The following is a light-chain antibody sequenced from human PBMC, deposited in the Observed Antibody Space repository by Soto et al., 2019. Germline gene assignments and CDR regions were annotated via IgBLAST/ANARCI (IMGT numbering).Light chain of an antibody. CDR3: QQYNSYSRT. CDR2: DAS. V-gene: IGKV1-5*01. J-gene: IGKJ1*01. CDR1: QSISSW. Sequence: EIQMTQSPSILSASVGDRVTITCRASQSISSWLAWYQQKPGKAPKLLISDASTMASGVPSRFSGSGSGTEFPLTICSLQPDDFAPYYFQQYNSYSRTFGQGAKVDIK.